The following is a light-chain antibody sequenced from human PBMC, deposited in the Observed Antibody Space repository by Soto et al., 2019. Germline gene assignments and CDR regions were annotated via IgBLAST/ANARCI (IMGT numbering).Light chain of an antibody. CDR1: QSVLYSSNNKNY. Sequence: DIVMTQSPDALAVSLGERATINCKSSQSVLYSSNNKNYLSWYQQKPGQPPKLLIYWASTRESGVPDRFSGSGSGTDFTLTISSLQPDDFATYYCQQFNTSPWTLGQGTKVDI. CDR3: QQFNTSPWT. V-gene: IGKV4-1*01. CDR2: WAS. J-gene: IGKJ1*01.